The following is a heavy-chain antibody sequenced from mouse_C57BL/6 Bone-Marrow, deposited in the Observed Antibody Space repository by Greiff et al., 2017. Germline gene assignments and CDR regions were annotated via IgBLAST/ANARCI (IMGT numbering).Heavy chain of an antibody. Sequence: EVQLVESGEGLVKPGGSLKLSCAASGFTFSSYAMSWVRQTPEKRLEWVAYISSGGDYIYYADTVQGRFTISRDNARNTLYLQMSSLKSEDTAMYYCTRDRGDYAWFAYWGQGTLVTVSA. CDR1: GFTFSSYA. CDR3: TRDRGDYAWFAY. D-gene: IGHD2-4*01. CDR2: ISSGGDYI. V-gene: IGHV5-9-1*02. J-gene: IGHJ3*01.